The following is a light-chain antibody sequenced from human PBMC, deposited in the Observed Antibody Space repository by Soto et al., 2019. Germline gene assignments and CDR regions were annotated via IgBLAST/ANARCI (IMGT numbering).Light chain of an antibody. CDR3: QQYGLT. V-gene: IGKV1-5*01. CDR2: DAS. J-gene: IGKJ4*01. CDR1: QSISSW. Sequence: DIQMTQSPSTLSASVGDRVTITCRASQSISSWLAWYQQKPGKAPKLLIYDASSLESGVPSRFSGSGSGTEFTLTIISLQPDDFATYYCQQYGLTFGGGTKVEIK.